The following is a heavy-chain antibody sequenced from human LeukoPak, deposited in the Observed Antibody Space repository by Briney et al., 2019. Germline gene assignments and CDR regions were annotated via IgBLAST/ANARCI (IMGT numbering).Heavy chain of an antibody. CDR3: ASPVDYYDSSGYRFDY. CDR2: IYYSGSA. Sequence: PSETLSLTCTVSGGSISNSYWSWVRQPPGKGLEWIGYIYYSGSAYYNPSLKSRVTMSVDTSKNQFSLKLSSVTAADTAVYYCASPVDYYDSSGYRFDYWGQGTLVTVSS. D-gene: IGHD3-22*01. CDR1: GGSISNSY. J-gene: IGHJ4*02. V-gene: IGHV4-59*08.